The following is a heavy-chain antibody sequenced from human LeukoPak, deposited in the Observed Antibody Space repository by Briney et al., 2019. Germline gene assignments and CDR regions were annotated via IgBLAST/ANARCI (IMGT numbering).Heavy chain of an antibody. V-gene: IGHV1-69*13. CDR2: IIPIFGTA. J-gene: IGHJ4*02. CDR1: GYTFTNYA. CDR3: ARTIVGATYFDY. Sequence: SVKVSCKASGYTFTNYAMNWVRQAPGQGLEWMGGIIPIFGTANYAQKFQGRVTITADESTSTAYMELSSLRSEDTAVYYCARTIVGATYFDYWGQGTLVTVSS. D-gene: IGHD1-26*01.